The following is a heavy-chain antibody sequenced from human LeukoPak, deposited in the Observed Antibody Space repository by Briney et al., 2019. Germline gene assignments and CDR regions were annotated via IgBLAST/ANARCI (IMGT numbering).Heavy chain of an antibody. CDR1: GFTFSSYA. J-gene: IGHJ5*02. V-gene: IGHV3-23*01. Sequence: PGGSLRLSCAASGFTFSSYAMTWVRQAPGKGLEWVSAISGSGASTYYADSVKGRFTVSRDNSNNTLYLQMNSLRAEDTAVYYCAKDPQQWLVQGFDPWGQGTLVTVSS. CDR3: AKDPQQWLVQGFDP. CDR2: ISGSGAST. D-gene: IGHD6-19*01.